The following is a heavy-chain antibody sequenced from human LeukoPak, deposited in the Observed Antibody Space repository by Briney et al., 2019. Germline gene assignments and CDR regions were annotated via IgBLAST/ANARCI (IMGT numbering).Heavy chain of an antibody. CDR3: ASGTPLDQLPSGR. CDR2: INTNTGNP. CDR1: GYTFTSYA. D-gene: IGHD2-2*01. J-gene: IGHJ4*02. V-gene: IGHV7-4-1*01. Sequence: ASVKVSCKASGYTFTSYAMNWVRQAPGQGLEWMGWINTNTGNPTYAQGFTGRFVFSLDTSVSTAYLQICSLKAEDTAVYYCASGTPLDQLPSGRWGQGTLVTVSS.